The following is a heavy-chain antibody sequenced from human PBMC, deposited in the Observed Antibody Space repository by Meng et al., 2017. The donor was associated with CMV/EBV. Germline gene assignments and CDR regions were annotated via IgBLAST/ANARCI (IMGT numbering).Heavy chain of an antibody. CDR3: ARDFLFEYYDFWSGSNPFDS. Sequence: GGSLRLSCTVSGVTFSSYWMHWVRQAPGKGLEWVSRINSDVTATSYADSVKGRFTISRDNAKNSLYLQMNSLRAEDTAVYYCARDFLFEYYDFWSGSNPFDSWGQGTLVTVSS. CDR1: GVTFSSYW. J-gene: IGHJ4*02. CDR2: INSDVTAT. D-gene: IGHD3-3*01. V-gene: IGHV3-74*01.